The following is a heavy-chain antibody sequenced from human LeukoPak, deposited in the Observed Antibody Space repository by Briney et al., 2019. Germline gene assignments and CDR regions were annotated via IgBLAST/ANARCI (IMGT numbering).Heavy chain of an antibody. CDR2: ISSSSSFI. Sequence: KPGGSLRLSCAASGFTFSSSNMNWVRQAPGKGLEWVSSISSSSSFIFYADSVQGRFTISRDNAENSLYLQMNSLRAEDTAVYYCARAGDGGARLGAFDIWGQGTMVTVSS. D-gene: IGHD4-23*01. CDR3: ARAGDGGARLGAFDI. J-gene: IGHJ3*02. V-gene: IGHV3-21*01. CDR1: GFTFSSSN.